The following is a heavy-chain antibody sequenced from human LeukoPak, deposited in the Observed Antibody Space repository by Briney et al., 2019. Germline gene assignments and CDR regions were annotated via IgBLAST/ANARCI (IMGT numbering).Heavy chain of an antibody. J-gene: IGHJ4*02. CDR2: IRQDGSGI. CDR3: AKDGGLWVSAHWGDS. D-gene: IGHD7-27*01. CDR1: GFTFSSYW. V-gene: IGHV3-7*03. Sequence: GGSLRLSCAASGFTFSSYWMSWVRQAPGKGLEWVANIRQDGSGIYYVGSVKGRFTISRDNAKNSLNLQMNSLRAEDTAVYYCAKDGGLWVSAHWGDSWGRGTLVTASS.